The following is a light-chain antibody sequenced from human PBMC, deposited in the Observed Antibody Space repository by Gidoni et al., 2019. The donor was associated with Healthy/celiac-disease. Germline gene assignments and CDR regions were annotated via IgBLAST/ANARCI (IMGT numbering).Light chain of an antibody. V-gene: IGLV1-40*01. CDR2: GNS. J-gene: IGLJ2*01. CDR3: QSYDSSMSGSKVV. CDR1: SSNIGAGYD. Sequence: QSVLTQPPSVSGAPGQRVTLSCTGSSSNIGAGYDVHWYQQLPGTAPKLPIYGNSNRPSGVPDRFSGAKSGTSASLAITGLQAEDEADYYCQSYDSSMSGSKVVFGGGTKLTVL.